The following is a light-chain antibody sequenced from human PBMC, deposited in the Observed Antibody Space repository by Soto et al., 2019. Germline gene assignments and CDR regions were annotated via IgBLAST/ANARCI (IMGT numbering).Light chain of an antibody. CDR2: GAS. J-gene: IGKJ4*01. CDR3: QQYGSSPLA. CDR1: QTVDTNY. Sequence: PGERATLSCRASQTVDTNYLAWYQQIPGQAPRLLIYGASTRATGIPDRFSGSGSGTDFTLTISRLDPEDSAVYYCQQYGSSPLAFGGGTKVDIK. V-gene: IGKV3-20*01.